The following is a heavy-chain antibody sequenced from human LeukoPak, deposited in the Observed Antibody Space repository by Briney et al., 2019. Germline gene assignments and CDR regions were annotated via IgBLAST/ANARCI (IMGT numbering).Heavy chain of an antibody. Sequence: PGGSLRLSCAASGFTFSSYWMSWVRQAPGKGLEWVANIKQDGSEKYYVDSVKGRFTISRDNAKSSLYLQMKGLRAEDTAVYYCARDECSSTSCYMSDYYYYYMDVWGKGTTVTVSS. D-gene: IGHD2-2*02. CDR3: ARDECSSTSCYMSDYYYYYMDV. CDR2: IKQDGSEK. V-gene: IGHV3-7*01. CDR1: GFTFSSYW. J-gene: IGHJ6*03.